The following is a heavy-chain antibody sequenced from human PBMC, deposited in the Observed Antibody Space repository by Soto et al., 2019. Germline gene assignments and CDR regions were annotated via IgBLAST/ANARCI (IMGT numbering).Heavy chain of an antibody. CDR1: GFSFETYA. D-gene: IGHD1-1*01. CDR2: ISGGGSNT. Sequence: EVQLLESGGGLVQPGGSLRLSCAASGFSFETYAMSWVRQAPGKGLEWVSGISGGGSNTYYPGSVKGRFTISRDNSRNTVYLQLNSLRAEDTAVYYCAKGPGERRALDAFEVWGQGTRVSVSS. V-gene: IGHV3-23*01. J-gene: IGHJ3*01. CDR3: AKGPGERRALDAFEV.